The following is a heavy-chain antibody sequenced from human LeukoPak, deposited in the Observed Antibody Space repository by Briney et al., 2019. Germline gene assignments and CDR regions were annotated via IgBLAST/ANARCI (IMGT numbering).Heavy chain of an antibody. CDR2: IRYDRSNK. D-gene: IGHD2-2*02. V-gene: IGHV3-30*02. J-gene: IGHJ4*02. CDR1: GFTFSSYG. CDR3: ANGGGARYCSSTSWYTEGDC. Sequence: GGSLRLSCAASGFTFSSYGMHWVRQAPGKGLEGVAFIRYDRSNKYYADSVKGRFTISRDNSKNTLYLQMNSLRAEDAAVYHRANGGGARYCSSTSWYTEGDCWGQGTLVTVSS.